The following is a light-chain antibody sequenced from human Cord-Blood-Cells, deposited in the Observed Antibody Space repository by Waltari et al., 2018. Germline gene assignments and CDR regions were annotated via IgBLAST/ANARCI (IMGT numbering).Light chain of an antibody. CDR3: AAWDDSLNGPV. CDR2: SNN. CDR1: SSNIGSNT. J-gene: IGLJ7*01. V-gene: IGLV1-44*01. Sequence: QSVLTQPPSASGTPGQRVTISCSGSSSNIGSNTVNWYQQPPGTAPKLLIYSNNRRPSGVPDRFSGAKSGTSASLAISGLQSEDEADYYCAAWDDSLNGPVFGGGTQLTVL.